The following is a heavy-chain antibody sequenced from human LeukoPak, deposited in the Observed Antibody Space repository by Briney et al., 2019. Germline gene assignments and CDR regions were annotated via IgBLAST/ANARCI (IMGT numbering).Heavy chain of an antibody. Sequence: KPSETLSLTCTVSGVSINSNYWGWIRQPPGKGLEWIGYIYNGGSTNYNPSLKSRVTISVDTSKNQFSLKLTSVTAADTAVYYCATLRDGYEFDYWGQGTPVTVSS. J-gene: IGHJ4*02. CDR2: IYNGGST. CDR3: ATLRDGYEFDY. V-gene: IGHV4-59*01. D-gene: IGHD5-24*01. CDR1: GVSINSNY.